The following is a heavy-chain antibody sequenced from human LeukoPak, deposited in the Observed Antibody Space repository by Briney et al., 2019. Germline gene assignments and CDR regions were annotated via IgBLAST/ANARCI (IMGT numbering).Heavy chain of an antibody. CDR1: GGSISSSSYY. D-gene: IGHD1-26*01. Sequence: ETLSLTCTVSGGSISSSSYYWGWIRQPPGKGLEWVSAISGSGGSTYYADSVKGRFTISRDNSKNTLYLQMNSLRAEDTAVYYCAKTPGGVSRFDYWGQGTLVTVSS. V-gene: IGHV3-23*01. J-gene: IGHJ4*02. CDR3: AKTPGGVSRFDY. CDR2: ISGSGGST.